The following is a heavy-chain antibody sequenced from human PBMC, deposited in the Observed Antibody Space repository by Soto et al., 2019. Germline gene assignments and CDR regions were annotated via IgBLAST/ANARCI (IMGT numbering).Heavy chain of an antibody. V-gene: IGHV1-18*01. J-gene: IGHJ4*02. CDR3: ARGRYGDY. Sequence: QVHLVQSGAEVKKPGASVKVSCKGSGYAFTTYGITWVRQAPGQGLEWMGWISAHNGNANYAQKLQGRVTVTRDTATSTAYRALRSLRSDDKDGEYGARGRYGDYWGQGALVTVSS. CDR1: GYAFTTYG. CDR2: ISAHNGNA. D-gene: IGHD1-1*01.